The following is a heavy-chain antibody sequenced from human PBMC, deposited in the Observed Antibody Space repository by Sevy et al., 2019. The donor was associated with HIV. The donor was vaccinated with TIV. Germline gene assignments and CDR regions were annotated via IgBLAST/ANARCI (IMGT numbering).Heavy chain of an antibody. Sequence: GGSLRLSCAASGFTFDDYAMHWVRQAPGKGLEWVSGISWNSGSIGYADSVKGRFTIYRDNAKNSLYLQMNSLRAEDTALYYCAKSRIAAARLDAFDIWGQGTMVTVSS. CDR2: ISWNSGSI. CDR1: GFTFDDYA. D-gene: IGHD6-13*01. V-gene: IGHV3-9*01. J-gene: IGHJ3*02. CDR3: AKSRIAAARLDAFDI.